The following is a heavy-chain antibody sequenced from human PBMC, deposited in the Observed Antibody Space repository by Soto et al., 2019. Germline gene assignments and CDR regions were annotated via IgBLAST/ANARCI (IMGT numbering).Heavy chain of an antibody. V-gene: IGHV3-30-3*01. D-gene: IGHD6-13*01. CDR1: GFTFSSYA. CDR2: ISYDGSNK. CDR3: ARVRIAAAGTTPYYYYGMDV. J-gene: IGHJ6*02. Sequence: PGGALRLSCAASGFTFSSYAMHWVRQAPGKGLEWVAVISYDGSNKYYADSVKGRFTISRDNSKNTLYLQMNSLRAEDTAVYYCARVRIAAAGTTPYYYYGMDVWGQGTTVTVSS.